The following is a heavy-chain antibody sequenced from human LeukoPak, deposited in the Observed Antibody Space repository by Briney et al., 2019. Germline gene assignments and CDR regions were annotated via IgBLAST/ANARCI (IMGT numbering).Heavy chain of an antibody. CDR1: GFTFSSYG. D-gene: IGHD5-18*01. J-gene: IGHJ4*02. CDR3: AKAGVDTAMALYYFDY. Sequence: GGSLRLSCAASGFTFSSYGMHWVRQAPGKGLEWVAVISYNGSNKYYADSVKGRFTISRDNSKNTLYLQMNSLRAEDTAVYYCAKAGVDTAMALYYFDYWGQGTLVTVSS. CDR2: ISYNGSNK. V-gene: IGHV3-30*18.